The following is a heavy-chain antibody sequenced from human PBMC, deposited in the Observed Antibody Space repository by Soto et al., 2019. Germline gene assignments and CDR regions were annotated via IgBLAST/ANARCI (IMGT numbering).Heavy chain of an antibody. CDR1: GGSISSYY. V-gene: IGHV4-59*12. CDR2: IYYSGST. J-gene: IGHJ4*02. D-gene: IGHD3-22*01. CDR3: ARSMYYSDGSNYSPFDY. Sequence: SETLSLTCTVSGGSISSYYWTWIRQPPGKGLEWLGYIYYSGSTNYNPSLKSRVTISIDASKNQFSLRLSSVTAADTAVYYCARSMYYSDGSNYSPFDYWGQGTLVTVSS.